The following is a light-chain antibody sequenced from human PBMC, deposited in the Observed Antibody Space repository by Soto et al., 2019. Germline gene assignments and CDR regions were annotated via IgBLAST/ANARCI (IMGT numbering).Light chain of an antibody. CDR3: QQYNNWPRT. CDR1: QSVSSN. J-gene: IGKJ1*01. V-gene: IGKV3-15*01. CDR2: GAS. Sequence: EIVLTQSPGTLSLSPGERATSSCRASQSVSSNLAWYQQKPGQAPRLLIYGASTRATGIPARFSGSGSGTEFTLTISSLQSEDFAVYYCQQYNNWPRTFGQGTKVDIK.